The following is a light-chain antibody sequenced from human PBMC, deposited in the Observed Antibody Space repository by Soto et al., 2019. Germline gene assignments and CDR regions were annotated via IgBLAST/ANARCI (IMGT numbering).Light chain of an antibody. Sequence: QAVVTQPPSASGTPGQRVTISCSGSSSNVRGNSVNWYNQVPGTAPKLLIYSNDRRPSRVPDRFSGSKSGTSASLAISGLQSEDDADYYCAAWDDSLNAYVFGTGTKLTVL. V-gene: IGLV1-44*01. CDR1: SSNVRGNS. CDR2: SND. J-gene: IGLJ1*01. CDR3: AAWDDSLNAYV.